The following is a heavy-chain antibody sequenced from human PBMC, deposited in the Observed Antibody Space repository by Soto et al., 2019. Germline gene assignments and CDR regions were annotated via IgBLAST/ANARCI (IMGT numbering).Heavy chain of an antibody. J-gene: IGHJ5*02. CDR1: GFTFSSYT. V-gene: IGHV3-23*01. CDR3: AKGFIRDCGGDCTVDT. Sequence: EVQLLESGGGLVQPGGSLRLSCAASGFTFSSYTMSWVRQAPGKGLEWVSGISATGGSTYYADSVKGRFTFSRDNSKNTLYLQMNSLRAEDTAVYYCAKGFIRDCGGDCTVDTWGKGTLVTVSS. D-gene: IGHD2-21*02. CDR2: ISATGGST.